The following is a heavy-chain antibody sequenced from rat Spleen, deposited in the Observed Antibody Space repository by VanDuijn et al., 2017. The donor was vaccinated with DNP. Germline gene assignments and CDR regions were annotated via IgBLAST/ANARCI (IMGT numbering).Heavy chain of an antibody. J-gene: IGHJ2*01. V-gene: IGHV5S10*01. Sequence: EVQLVESGGGLVQPGRSLKLSCAASGFTFSDYNMAWVRQAPKKGLEWVATISTSGSRTYYPDSVKGRFTISRDNAESTLYLQMNSLRSEDMATYFCARHGRRVFDYWGQGVMVTVSS. D-gene: IGHD1-11*01. CDR2: ISTSGSRT. CDR3: ARHGRRVFDY. CDR1: GFTFSDYN.